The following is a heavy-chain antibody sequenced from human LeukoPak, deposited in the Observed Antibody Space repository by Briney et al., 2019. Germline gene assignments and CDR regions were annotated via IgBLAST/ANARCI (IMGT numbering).Heavy chain of an antibody. CDR3: ARATITMMVGIPADAFDI. J-gene: IGHJ3*02. V-gene: IGHV4-30-4*08. Sequence: SQTLSLTYTVSGGSIRSGDYYWSWIRQPPGKGLEWIGYIYYSGNTYYNPSLKSRVTISVDTSTKQFSLKLSSVTAADTAVYYCARATITMMVGIPADAFDIWGQGTMVTVSS. CDR2: IYYSGNT. D-gene: IGHD3-22*01. CDR1: GGSIRSGDYY.